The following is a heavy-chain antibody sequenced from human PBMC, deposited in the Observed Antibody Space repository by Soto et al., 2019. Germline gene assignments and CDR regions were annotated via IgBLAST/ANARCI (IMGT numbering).Heavy chain of an antibody. CDR1: GYTFTGYY. J-gene: IGHJ4*02. D-gene: IGHD2-21*02. CDR3: ARGVRLWAYCGGDCYSVDY. V-gene: IGHV1-2*02. Sequence: QVQLVQSGAEVKKPGASVKVSCKASGYTFTGYYMYWVRQAPGQGLEWMGWINPNSGGTNYAQKFQGRVTMTRDTSISTAYMELSRLRSDDTAVYYCARGVRLWAYCGGDCYSVDYWGQGTLVTVSS. CDR2: INPNSGGT.